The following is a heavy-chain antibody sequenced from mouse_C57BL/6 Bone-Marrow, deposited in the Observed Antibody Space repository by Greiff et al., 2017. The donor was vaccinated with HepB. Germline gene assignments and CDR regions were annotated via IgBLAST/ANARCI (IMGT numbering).Heavy chain of an antibody. Sequence: KESCKASGYTFTSYWMHWVKQRPGQGLEWIGEIDPSDSYTNYNQKFKGKSTLTVDKSSSTAYMQLSSLTSEDSAVYYCARDYYGSSYRWYFDVWGTGTTVTVSS. CDR2: IDPSDSYT. J-gene: IGHJ1*03. CDR1: GYTFTSYW. CDR3: ARDYYGSSYRWYFDV. V-gene: IGHV1-69*01. D-gene: IGHD1-1*01.